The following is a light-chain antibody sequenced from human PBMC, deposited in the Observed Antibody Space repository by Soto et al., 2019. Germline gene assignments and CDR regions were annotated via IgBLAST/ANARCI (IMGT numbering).Light chain of an antibody. CDR2: AAS. CDR1: QSVSSSY. V-gene: IGKV3-20*01. J-gene: IGKJ1*01. Sequence: EIVLTQSPGTLSLSPGERATLSCRASQSVSSSYLAWYQQKPGQAPKLLIYAASSLQSGVPSRFSGSGSETDFTLTITSLQPDDFATYYCQQSFSTPRTFGQGTRVDI. CDR3: QQSFSTPRT.